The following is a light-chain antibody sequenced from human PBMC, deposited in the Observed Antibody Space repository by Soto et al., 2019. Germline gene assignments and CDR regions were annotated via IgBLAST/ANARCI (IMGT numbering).Light chain of an antibody. CDR1: QSVSSSY. Sequence: EIVLTQSPGTLSLSPGERATLSCRASQSVSSSYLAWYQQKPGQAPRLLIYGASSRATDIPDRFSGSGSGTDFPLTISRLEPEDFAVYYCQQYGSSPLFTFGPGTKVDIK. J-gene: IGKJ3*01. CDR2: GAS. CDR3: QQYGSSPLFT. V-gene: IGKV3-20*01.